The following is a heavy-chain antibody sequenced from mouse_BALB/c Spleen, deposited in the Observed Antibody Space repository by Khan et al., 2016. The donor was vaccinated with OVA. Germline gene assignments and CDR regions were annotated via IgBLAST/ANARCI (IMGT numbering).Heavy chain of an antibody. D-gene: IGHD3-1*01. CDR3: ARWATWYFDV. CDR2: IYPGGYFT. CDR1: GYTFTNYC. V-gene: IGHV1-63*02. Sequence: VQLQQSGGEVVRPGTSVKISCKASGYTFTNYCLGWVRQRPGHGLEWIGDIYPGGYFTNYNEQFKGKATLTGDTSSSTANMQLSSLTSEDADVYFCARWATWYFDVWGAGTTVTVSS. J-gene: IGHJ1*01.